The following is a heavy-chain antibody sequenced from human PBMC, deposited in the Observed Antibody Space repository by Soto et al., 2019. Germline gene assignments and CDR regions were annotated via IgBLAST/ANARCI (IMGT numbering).Heavy chain of an antibody. Sequence: QLHLVESGGGVVQPGRSLRLSCAASGFSFSTYGMHWVRQAPGKGLAWVAVIWYDGSNKYYADSVKGRFTISRDNSKNTLYLQMNSLRGEDTAVYYCVRSPMFRGASGPGPMDVWGKGTTVTVSS. J-gene: IGHJ6*03. CDR2: IWYDGSNK. CDR1: GFSFSTYG. CDR3: VRSPMFRGASGPGPMDV. V-gene: IGHV3-33*01. D-gene: IGHD3-10*01.